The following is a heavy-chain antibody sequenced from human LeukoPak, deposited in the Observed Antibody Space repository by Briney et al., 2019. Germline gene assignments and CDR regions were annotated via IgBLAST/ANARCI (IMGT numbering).Heavy chain of an antibody. CDR1: GFTLSGFT. D-gene: IGHD3-22*01. Sequence: GGSLRLSCAASGFTLSGFTMHWVRQASGKGLEWVGRIRSKANSYATAHAASVKGRFTISRDDSKNTAYLQMNSLKSEDTAVYYCTTTDHYYDSSGDIVDYWGQGTLVTVSS. CDR2: IRSKANSYAT. J-gene: IGHJ4*02. CDR3: TTTDHYYDSSGDIVDY. V-gene: IGHV3-73*01.